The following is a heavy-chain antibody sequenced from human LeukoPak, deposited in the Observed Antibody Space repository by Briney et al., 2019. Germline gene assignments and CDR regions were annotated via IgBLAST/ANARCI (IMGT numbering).Heavy chain of an antibody. V-gene: IGHV1-46*01. CDR3: ARDHGYSSGSYGMDV. CDR2: INPSGGST. Sequence: ALVKVSCKASGYTFTSYYMHWGRQAPGQGLEWMGIINPSGGSTSYAQKFQGRVTMTRDTSTSTVYMELSSLRSEDTAVYYCARDHGYSSGSYGMDVWGQGTTVTISS. D-gene: IGHD6-25*01. J-gene: IGHJ6*02. CDR1: GYTFTSYY.